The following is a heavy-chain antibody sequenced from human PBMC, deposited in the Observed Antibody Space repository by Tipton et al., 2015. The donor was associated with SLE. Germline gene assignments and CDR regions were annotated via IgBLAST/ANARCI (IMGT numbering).Heavy chain of an antibody. J-gene: IGHJ6*02. V-gene: IGHV3-74*01. D-gene: IGHD6-19*01. CDR1: GFTFSSYW. Sequence: SLRLSCAASGFTFSSYWIHWVRQAPGKGLVWVSRINSDGSSTTYADSVKGRFTISRDNTKNTLYLQMRSLRVEDTGIYYCARAPTISVAGTTDPFGMDVWGPGTRVTVSS. CDR3: ARAPTISVAGTTDPFGMDV. CDR2: INSDGSST.